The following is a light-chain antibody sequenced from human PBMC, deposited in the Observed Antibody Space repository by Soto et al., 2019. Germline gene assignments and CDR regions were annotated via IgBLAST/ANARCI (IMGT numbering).Light chain of an antibody. J-gene: IGLJ2*01. CDR3: GTWDSSLSAGGV. CDR2: YDN. Sequence: QSVLTQPPSVSAAPGQKVTISCSGSGSNIGNNYVSWYQQLPGTAPKLLIYYDNKRPSGIPDRFSGSKSGTSATLGITGLQTGDEANYYCGTWDSSLSAGGVFCGGTKLTVL. V-gene: IGLV1-51*01. CDR1: GSNIGNNY.